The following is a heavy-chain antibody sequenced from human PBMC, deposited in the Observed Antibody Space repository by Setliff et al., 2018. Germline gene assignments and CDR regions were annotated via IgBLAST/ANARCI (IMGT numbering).Heavy chain of an antibody. CDR1: GASITSDGFY. CDR2: ISPSGST. CDR3: ARAMYSAGYYGGGYSYYYMDV. J-gene: IGHJ6*03. V-gene: IGHV4-61*09. D-gene: IGHD3-22*01. Sequence: SETLSLTCSVSGASITSDGFYWTWIRQPAGKGLEWIGHISPSGSTTYNPSVKSRVTISLDTSKNHFSLKLDSVTAADTALYYCARAMYSAGYYGGGYSYYYMDVWGKGTTVTVSS.